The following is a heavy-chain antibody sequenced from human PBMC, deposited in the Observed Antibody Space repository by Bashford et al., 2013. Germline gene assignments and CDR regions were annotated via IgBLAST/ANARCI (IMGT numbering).Heavy chain of an antibody. V-gene: IGHV1-69*13. J-gene: IGHJ6*02. CDR2: IIPIFGTA. CDR3: ARAGITMVRGVILRLGMDV. D-gene: IGHD3-10*01. CDR1: GGTFSSYA. Sequence: SVKVSCKASGGTFSSYAISWVRQAPGQGLEWMGGIIPIFGTANYAQKFQGRVTITADESTSTAYMELSSLRSDDTAVYYCARAGITMVRGVILRLGMDVWGQGTTVTVSS.